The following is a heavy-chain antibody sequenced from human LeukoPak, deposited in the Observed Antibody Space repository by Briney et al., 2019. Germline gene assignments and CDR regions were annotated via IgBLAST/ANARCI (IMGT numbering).Heavy chain of an antibody. CDR3: ANAETYYYGSGSYYLLY. CDR2: ISGSGGST. J-gene: IGHJ4*02. V-gene: IGHV3-23*01. CDR1: GFTVSNNY. D-gene: IGHD3-10*01. Sequence: GGSLRLSCAASGFTVSNNYMSWVRQAPGKGLEWVSAISGSGGSTYYADSVKGRFTISRDNSKNTLYLQMNSLRAEDTAVYYCANAETYYYGSGSYYLLYWGQGTLVTVSS.